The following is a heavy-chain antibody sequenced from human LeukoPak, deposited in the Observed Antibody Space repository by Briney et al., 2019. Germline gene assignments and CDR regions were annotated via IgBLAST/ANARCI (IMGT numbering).Heavy chain of an antibody. D-gene: IGHD5-18*01. V-gene: IGHV4-39*01. Sequence: PSETLSLTCTVSGGSISSSSYYWGWIRQPPGEGLEWIGSIYYSGSTYYNPSLKSRVTISVDTSKNQFSLKLSSATAADTAVYYCARGGTIQLWFDYWGQGTLVTVSS. J-gene: IGHJ4*02. CDR2: IYYSGST. CDR3: ARGGTIQLWFDY. CDR1: GGSISSSSYY.